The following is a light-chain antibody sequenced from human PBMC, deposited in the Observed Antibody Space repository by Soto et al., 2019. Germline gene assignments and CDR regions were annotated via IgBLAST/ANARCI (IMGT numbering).Light chain of an antibody. CDR2: PND. CDR3: ASWDDSLRGSAV. V-gene: IGLV1-47*01. Sequence: QSVLTQASSVSGAPGQRVTISCSGSTSNIGSNFVYWYRQLPGTAPKLLISPNDQRPSDVHDRFSGSKSGTSASLAISGLRPEDEATYYCASWDDSLRGSAVFGGGTKLTVL. CDR1: TSNIGSNF. J-gene: IGLJ2*01.